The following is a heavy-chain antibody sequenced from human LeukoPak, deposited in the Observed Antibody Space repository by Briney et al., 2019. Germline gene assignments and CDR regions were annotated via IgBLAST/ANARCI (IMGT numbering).Heavy chain of an antibody. D-gene: IGHD5-24*01. Sequence: SETLSLTCAVYGGSCDDYYCSWIRQPPGKGLEWIGEIHSYGMFHYNSSLMSRVTISIDTSKSQFSLRLTSVTAADTAFYYCARGRDRSKAGDLWGQGSLVTVSS. V-gene: IGHV4-34*01. J-gene: IGHJ5*02. CDR3: ARGRDRSKAGDL. CDR1: GGSCDDYY. CDR2: IHSYGMF.